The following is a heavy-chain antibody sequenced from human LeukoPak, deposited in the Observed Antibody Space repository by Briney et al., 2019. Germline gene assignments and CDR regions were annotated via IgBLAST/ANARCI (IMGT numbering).Heavy chain of an antibody. CDR1: GGTFSSYA. CDR3: ATPLVGYDILTG. J-gene: IGHJ4*02. V-gene: IGHV1-69*05. Sequence: SVKVSCKASGGTFSSYAISWVQQAPGQGLGWMGRIIPIFGTANYAQKFQGRVTITTDESTSTAYMELSSLRSEDTAVYYCATPLVGYDILTGRGQGTLVTVSS. D-gene: IGHD3-9*01. CDR2: IIPIFGTA.